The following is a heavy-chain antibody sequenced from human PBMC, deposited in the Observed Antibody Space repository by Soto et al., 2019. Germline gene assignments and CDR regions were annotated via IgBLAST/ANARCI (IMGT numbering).Heavy chain of an antibody. D-gene: IGHD4-4*01. Sequence: QLQLQESGPGLVKPSETLSLTCSVSGGSISSRTFWWAWIRQPAGKGLEWNGDMYYSGSSYSSPAHKSRATLSVDTSKNQLSMKLNSVTAADTAVYYCARHPRDDYNYGGSGIFAYWGQGTLLTVSS. CDR2: MYYSGSS. J-gene: IGHJ4*02. CDR3: ARHPRDDYNYGGSGIFAY. V-gene: IGHV4-39*01. CDR1: GGSISSRTFW.